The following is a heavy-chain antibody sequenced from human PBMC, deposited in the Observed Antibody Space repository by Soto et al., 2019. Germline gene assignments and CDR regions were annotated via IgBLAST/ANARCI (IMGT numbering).Heavy chain of an antibody. CDR3: VREGHCITTSCYGNWFDP. V-gene: IGHV3-74*01. J-gene: IGHJ5*02. D-gene: IGHD2-2*01. CDR2: INSDASNT. Sequence: EVQLVESGGGLVQPGGSLRLSCAASGLTFSTYWMHWIRQVPGKGLEWVSRINSDASNTYYADSVKGRFTISRDNAKNTLHLEMKSLRAEDTAVYYCVREGHCITTSCYGNWFDPWGQGTLVTVSS. CDR1: GLTFSTYW.